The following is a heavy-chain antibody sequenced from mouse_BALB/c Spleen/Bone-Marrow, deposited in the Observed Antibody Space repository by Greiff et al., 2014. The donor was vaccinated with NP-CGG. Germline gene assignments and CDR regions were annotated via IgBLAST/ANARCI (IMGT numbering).Heavy chain of an antibody. CDR3: SLLGDY. Sequence: QVQLKESGAELVKPGASVKLSCKASGYTFTRYYMYWVKQRPGQGLEWIGGINPYNGGTHFNEKFKSKATLTVDKSSSTAYMQLNSLTSEDSAVYYCSLLGDYWGQGTTPTVSS. J-gene: IGHJ2*01. CDR2: INPYNGGT. CDR1: GYTFTRYY. D-gene: IGHD1-1*01. V-gene: IGHV1-53*01.